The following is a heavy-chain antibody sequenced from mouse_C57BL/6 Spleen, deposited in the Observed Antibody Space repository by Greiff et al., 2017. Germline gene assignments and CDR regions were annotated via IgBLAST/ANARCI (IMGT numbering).Heavy chain of an antibody. D-gene: IGHD1-1*01. V-gene: IGHV1-50*01. CDR3: ARYGGYSPYFDY. CDR2: IDPSDSYT. Sequence: QVQLKQPGAELVKPGASVKLSCKASGYTFTSYWMQWVKQRPGQGLEWIGEIDPSDSYTNYNQKFKGKATLTVDTSSSTAYMQLSSLTSEDSAVYYCARYGGYSPYFDYWGQGTTLTVSS. J-gene: IGHJ2*01. CDR1: GYTFTSYW.